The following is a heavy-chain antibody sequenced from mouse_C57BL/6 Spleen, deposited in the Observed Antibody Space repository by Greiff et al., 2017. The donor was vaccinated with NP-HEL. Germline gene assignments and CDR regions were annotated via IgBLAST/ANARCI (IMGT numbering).Heavy chain of an antibody. Sequence: QVQLKQPGAELVRPGSSVKLSCKASGYTFTSYWMHWVKQRPIQGLEWIGNIDPSDSETHYNQKFKDKATLTVDKSSSTAYMQLSSLTSEDSAVYYCARGDIVTTLYYYAMDYWGQGTSVTVSS. CDR3: ARGDIVTTLYYYAMDY. D-gene: IGHD2-5*01. CDR1: GYTFTSYW. CDR2: IDPSDSET. V-gene: IGHV1-52*01. J-gene: IGHJ4*01.